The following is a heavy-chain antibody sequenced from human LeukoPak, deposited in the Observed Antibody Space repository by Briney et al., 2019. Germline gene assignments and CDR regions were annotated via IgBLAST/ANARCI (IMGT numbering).Heavy chain of an antibody. Sequence: ASVKVSCKASGYTFTSYGISWVRQAPGQGLEWMGWISAFNGHTDYPQKFQDRVTLTTDTSTSTAYMELRSLRSDDTAVYYCARDTYTTVTAMDVWGKGTTVTVSS. J-gene: IGHJ6*03. V-gene: IGHV1-18*01. D-gene: IGHD4-17*01. CDR2: ISAFNGHT. CDR1: GYTFTSYG. CDR3: ARDTYTTVTAMDV.